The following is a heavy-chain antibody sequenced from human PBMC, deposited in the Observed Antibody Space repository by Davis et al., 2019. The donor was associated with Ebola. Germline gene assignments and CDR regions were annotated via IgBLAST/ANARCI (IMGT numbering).Heavy chain of an antibody. J-gene: IGHJ5*02. CDR2: IGYGGADI. Sequence: GESLKISCAASGFTFDDYAMTWVRQAPGKGLEWVSVIGYGGADIQYADFVKGRFTISRDNSKNTLYLQMNSLRAEDTAIYYCAKYITTSPSRYFDPWGQGALVTVSS. D-gene: IGHD3-3*01. V-gene: IGHV3-23*01. CDR3: AKYITTSPSRYFDP. CDR1: GFTFDDYA.